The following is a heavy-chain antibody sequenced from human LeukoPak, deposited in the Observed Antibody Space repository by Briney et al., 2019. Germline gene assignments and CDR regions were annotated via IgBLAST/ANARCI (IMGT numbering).Heavy chain of an antibody. CDR3: ARKDYGDFYFDY. V-gene: IGHV4-39*01. CDR2: IYYSGST. D-gene: IGHD4-17*01. CDR1: GGSIRSSSYY. Sequence: PSETLSLTCSVSGGSIRSSSYYWDWIRQPPGKGPEWIGGIYYSGSTYYNPSLKSRVTISVDTSKNQFSLKLSSVTAADTAVYYCARKDYGDFYFDYWGQGTLVTVSS. J-gene: IGHJ4*02.